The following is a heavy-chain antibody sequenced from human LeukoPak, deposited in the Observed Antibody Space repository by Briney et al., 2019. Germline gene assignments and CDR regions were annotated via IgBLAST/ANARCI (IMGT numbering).Heavy chain of an antibody. Sequence: SVKVSCKASGGTLSSYAISWVRQAPGQGLEWMGRIIPILGIANYAQKFQGRVTITADKSTSTAYMELSSLRSEDTAVYYCARDTDSSGYYDSWGQGTLVTVSS. D-gene: IGHD3-22*01. V-gene: IGHV1-69*04. CDR1: GGTLSSYA. J-gene: IGHJ5*01. CDR3: ARDTDSSGYYDS. CDR2: IIPILGIA.